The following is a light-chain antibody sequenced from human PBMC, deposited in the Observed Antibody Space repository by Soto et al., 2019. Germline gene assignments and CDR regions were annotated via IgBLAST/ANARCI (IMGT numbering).Light chain of an antibody. J-gene: IGLJ2*01. CDR2: RNSDGSH. CDR3: QTWGTGIHVV. Sequence: QLVLTQSPSASASLGASVKLTCTLSSGHSSYAIAWHQQQQEKGPRYLMKRNSDGSHSKGDGIPDRFSGSSSGAERYLTISIPQSEDEADYYCQTWGTGIHVVFGGGTKLTVL. V-gene: IGLV4-69*01. CDR1: SGHSSYA.